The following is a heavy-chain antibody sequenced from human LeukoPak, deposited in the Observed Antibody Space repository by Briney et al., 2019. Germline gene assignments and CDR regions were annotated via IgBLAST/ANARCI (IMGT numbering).Heavy chain of an antibody. CDR2: IYPGDSDT. J-gene: IGHJ3*02. V-gene: IGHV5-51*01. CDR3: ARHGNRLAFDI. D-gene: IGHD2/OR15-2a*01. CDR1: GYSFATYW. Sequence: GESLKISCTGSGYSFATYWIGWVRQMPGKGLEWMGIIYPGDSDTRYSPSFQGQVTISADKSISTAYLQWSSLKASDTAMYYCARHGNRLAFDIWGQGTMVTVSS.